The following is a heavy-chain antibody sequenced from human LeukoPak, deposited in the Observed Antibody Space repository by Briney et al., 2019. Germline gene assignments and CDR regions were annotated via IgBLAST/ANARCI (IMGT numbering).Heavy chain of an antibody. Sequence: PSETLSLTCTVSGGSISSGSYYWSWIRQPAGKGLEWTGRIYTSGSTNYNPSLKSRVTISVDTSKNQFSLKLSSVTAADTAAYYCAREHLGYCRSTSCHTADWFDPGGQGTLATVSS. CDR3: AREHLGYCRSTSCHTADWFDP. V-gene: IGHV4-61*02. J-gene: IGHJ5*02. D-gene: IGHD2-2*01. CDR1: GGSISSGSYY. CDR2: IYTSGST.